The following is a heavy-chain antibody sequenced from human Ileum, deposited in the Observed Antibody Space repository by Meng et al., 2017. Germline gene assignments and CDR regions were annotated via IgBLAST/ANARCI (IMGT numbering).Heavy chain of an antibody. D-gene: IGHD7-27*01. J-gene: IGHJ4*02. Sequence: QAQPQVSGPGLVMPSETLSLICTVSGGSVSTSDYQWGWIRQPPGKGLEWIGYAGTNYNPSLKSRVTISVDTSKRQFSLKLTSVTAADTAVYYCARDHWGSLDYWGQGILVTVSS. V-gene: IGHV4-61*08. CDR3: ARDHWGSLDY. CDR1: GGSVSTSDYQ. CDR2: AGT.